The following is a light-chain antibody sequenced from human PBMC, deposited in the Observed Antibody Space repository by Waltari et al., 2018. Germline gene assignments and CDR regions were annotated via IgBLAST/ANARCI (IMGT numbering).Light chain of an antibody. J-gene: IGLJ3*02. V-gene: IGLV2-14*04. Sequence: YQQHPVKAPKVMIYDVTKRPSGVSNRFSGSKSGSTASLTISGLQAEDEADYYCSSYTSSNTWVFGGGTKLTVL. CDR2: DVT. CDR3: SSYTSSNTWV.